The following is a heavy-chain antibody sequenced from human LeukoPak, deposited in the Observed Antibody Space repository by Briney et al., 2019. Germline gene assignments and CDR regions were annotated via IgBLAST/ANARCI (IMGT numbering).Heavy chain of an antibody. V-gene: IGHV3-30*04. J-gene: IGHJ6*03. Sequence: PGRSLRLSCAASGFTFSSYTMHWVRQAPGKGLEWVAVILYDGSNKYHADSVKGRFTISRDNSKNTLYLQMNSLRAEDTAVYYCARSGRGVDSFYFYMDVWGKGTTVTVSS. CDR1: GFTFSSYT. D-gene: IGHD3-10*01. CDR2: ILYDGSNK. CDR3: ARSGRGVDSFYFYMDV.